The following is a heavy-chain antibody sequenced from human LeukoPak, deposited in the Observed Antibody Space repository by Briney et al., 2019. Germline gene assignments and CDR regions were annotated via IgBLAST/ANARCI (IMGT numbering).Heavy chain of an antibody. CDR3: ARGYGYCSSTSCYIGWFDP. Sequence: ASVKVSCKASGYTFTSYYMHWVRQAPGQGLEWMGIINPSGGSTSYAQKFQGRVTMTRDMSTSAVYMELSSLRSEDTAVYYCARGYGYCSSTSCYIGWFDPWGQGTLVTVPP. CDR1: GYTFTSYY. V-gene: IGHV1-46*01. J-gene: IGHJ5*02. D-gene: IGHD2-2*02. CDR2: INPSGGST.